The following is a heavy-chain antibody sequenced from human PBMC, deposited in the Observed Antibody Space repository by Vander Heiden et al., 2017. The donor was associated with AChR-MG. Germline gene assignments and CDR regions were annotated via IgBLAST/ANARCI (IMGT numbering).Heavy chain of an antibody. D-gene: IGHD3-16*01. CDR3: ARGAGGIPPHDFFDY. CDR2: IWYDGSNK. V-gene: IGHV3-33*01. Sequence: QVQLVESGGGVVQPGRSLRLSCAASGCTFSGYGMHWVRQAPGKGLEWVAVIWYDGSNKYYADSVKGRFTISRDNSKNTLYLQMNSLRAEDTAVYYCARGAGGIPPHDFFDYWGQGTLVTVSS. J-gene: IGHJ4*02. CDR1: GCTFSGYG.